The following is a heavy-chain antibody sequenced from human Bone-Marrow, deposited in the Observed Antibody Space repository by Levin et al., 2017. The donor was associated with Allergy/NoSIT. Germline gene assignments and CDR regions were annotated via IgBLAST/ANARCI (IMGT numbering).Heavy chain of an antibody. D-gene: IGHD5-12*01. J-gene: IGHJ4*02. Sequence: GGSLRLSCTTSGFSFGDYAMSWVRQAPGKGLEWVGFIRRKTYGGTTEYAASVKGRFTISRDDSKSIAYLQMNSLKTEDTAVYYCTRGEDSGYDNWGQGTLVTVSS. V-gene: IGHV3-49*04. CDR1: GFSFGDYA. CDR3: TRGEDSGYDN. CDR2: IRRKTYGGTT.